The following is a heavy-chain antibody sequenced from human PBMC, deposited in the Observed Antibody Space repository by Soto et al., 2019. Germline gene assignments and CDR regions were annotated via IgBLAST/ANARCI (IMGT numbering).Heavy chain of an antibody. CDR1: GGSISGSNYS. D-gene: IGHD3-10*01. CDR3: ARLDYYKSCDIDY. V-gene: IGHV4-39*01. J-gene: IGHJ4*02. Sequence: KPSETLSLTCTVSGGSISGSNYSWGWIRQPPGKGLEWIGSISYSGTTSYNPSLKSRVTMYVDTSKNQFSLTLTSVAAADTAVYFCARLDYYKSCDIDYWGQGALVTVSS. CDR2: ISYSGTT.